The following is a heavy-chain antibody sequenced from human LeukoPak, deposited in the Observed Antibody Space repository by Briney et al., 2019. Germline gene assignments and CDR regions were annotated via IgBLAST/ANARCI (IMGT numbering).Heavy chain of an antibody. CDR2: ISAYNGNT. V-gene: IGHV1-18*01. D-gene: IGHD3-10*01. CDR1: GYTFTSYG. J-gene: IGHJ4*02. Sequence: ASVKVSCKASGYTFTSYGISWVRQAPGQGLEWMGWISAYNGNTNCAQKLQGRVTVTTDTSTSTAYMELRSLRSDDTAVYYCARDSIFYGSGSYYHYWGQGTLVTVSS. CDR3: ARDSIFYGSGSYYHY.